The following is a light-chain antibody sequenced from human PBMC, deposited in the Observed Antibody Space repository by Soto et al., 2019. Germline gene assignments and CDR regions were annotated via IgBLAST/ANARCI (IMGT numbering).Light chain of an antibody. J-gene: IGKJ1*01. CDR2: DVS. CDR3: QQYNSYPWT. V-gene: IGKV3-20*01. CDR1: QSVSSSY. Sequence: EIVLTQSPGTLSLSPGERATLSCRASQSVSSSYLAWYQQKPGQAPRLLIRDVSSRASGIPARFSGSGSGTEFTLTISSLQPDDLATYYCQQYNSYPWTFGQGTKVDIK.